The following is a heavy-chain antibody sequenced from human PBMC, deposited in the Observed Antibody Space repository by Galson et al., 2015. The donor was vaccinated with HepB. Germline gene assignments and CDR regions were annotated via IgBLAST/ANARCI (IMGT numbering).Heavy chain of an antibody. Sequence: SLRLSCAASGFTFSSYSMNWVRQAPGKGLEWVSSISSSSSYIYYADSVEGRFTISRDNAKNSLYLQMNSLRAEDTAVYYCASPPMYYYGSGSYYNGDYWGQGTLVTVSS. CDR1: GFTFSSYS. CDR3: ASPPMYYYGSGSYYNGDY. J-gene: IGHJ4*02. D-gene: IGHD3-10*01. V-gene: IGHV3-21*01. CDR2: ISSSSSYI.